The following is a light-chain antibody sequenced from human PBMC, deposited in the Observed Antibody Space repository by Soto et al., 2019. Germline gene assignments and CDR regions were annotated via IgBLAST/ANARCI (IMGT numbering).Light chain of an antibody. J-gene: IGKJ1*01. V-gene: IGKV1-5*01. CDR3: QQYNSFWT. CDR1: KSISSW. Sequence: DIQMTQSPSTLSASVGDRVTISCRASKSISSWLAWYQQKPGKAPKLLIYDASYLERGVPSRFSGSGSGTEFTLTISSLQPDDLATYYSQQYNSFWTFGQGTKVET. CDR2: DAS.